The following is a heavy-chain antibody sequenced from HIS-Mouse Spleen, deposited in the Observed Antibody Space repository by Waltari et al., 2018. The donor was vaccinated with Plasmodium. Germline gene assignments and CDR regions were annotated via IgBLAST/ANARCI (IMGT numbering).Heavy chain of an antibody. CDR2: IYTRGST. V-gene: IGHV4-4*07. CDR3: ARDSSSWYFDY. J-gene: IGHJ4*02. D-gene: IGHD6-13*01. Sequence: QVQLQESGPGLVKPSETLSLTCTASGGSISSYYWSWIRQPAGKGLEWIGRIYTRGSTTYNPSLKRRFTMAVDTAKNQFSLKLSSVTAADTAVYYCARDSSSWYFDYWGQGTLVTVSS. CDR1: GGSISSYY.